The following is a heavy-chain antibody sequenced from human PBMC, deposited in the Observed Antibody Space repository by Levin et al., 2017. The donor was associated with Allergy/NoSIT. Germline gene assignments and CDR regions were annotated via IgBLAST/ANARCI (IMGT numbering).Heavy chain of an antibody. CDR3: ARGGPTPYDILTGYWWGHGYFDY. Sequence: SQTLSLTCAISGDRFSSNSAAWNWIRQSPSRGLEWLGRTYYRSKWYNDYAVSVKSRITINPDTSKNQFSLQLNSVTPEDTAVYYCARGGPTPYDILTGYWWGHGYFDYWGQGTLVTVSS. V-gene: IGHV6-1*01. D-gene: IGHD3-9*01. CDR2: TYYRSKWYN. J-gene: IGHJ4*02. CDR1: GDRFSSNSAA.